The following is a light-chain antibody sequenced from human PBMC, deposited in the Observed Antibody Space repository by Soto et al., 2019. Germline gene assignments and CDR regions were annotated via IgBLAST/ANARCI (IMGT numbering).Light chain of an antibody. CDR3: CSYAGSSTEV. CDR2: EVS. Sequence: QSALTQPASVSGSPGQSITISCTGTSSDVGSYNLVSWYQQHPGKAPKLMIYEVSNRPSGVSNRFSGSKSGNTASLTISGLQAEDEADYYCCSYAGSSTEVFGGGTKLTVL. V-gene: IGLV2-23*02. J-gene: IGLJ2*01. CDR1: SSDVGSYNL.